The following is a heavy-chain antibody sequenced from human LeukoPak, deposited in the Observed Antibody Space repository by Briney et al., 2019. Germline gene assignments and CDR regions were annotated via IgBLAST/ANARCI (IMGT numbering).Heavy chain of an antibody. CDR1: GFSLSTTGVG. CDR2: TYWNNDK. V-gene: IGHV2-5*01. J-gene: IGHJ4*02. Sequence: SGPTLVNPTQTLTLTCTFSGFSLSTTGVGVAWIRQPPGKALEWLAVTYWNNDKSYSPSLKSRLTITKDTSKNQVVLIMTNMDPVDTGTYYCAHKGRGSGSYTMWGQGTLVTVSS. CDR3: AHKGRGSGSYTM. D-gene: IGHD3-10*01.